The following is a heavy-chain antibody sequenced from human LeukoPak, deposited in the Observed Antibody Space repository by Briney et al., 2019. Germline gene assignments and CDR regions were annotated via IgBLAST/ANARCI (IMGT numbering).Heavy chain of an antibody. CDR1: GGSISSRSHD. Sequence: NSSETLSLTCTVSGGSISSRSHDWGWIRQPPGKGLERIGNIYNSGITYYNPSLKSRVTISVDTSKNQFTLKLSSVTAAETAVYYCARPGRDWCGGDCYSEYFDYWGQGTLVTVSS. D-gene: IGHD2-21*01. V-gene: IGHV4-39*01. J-gene: IGHJ4*02. CDR2: IYNSGIT. CDR3: ARPGRDWCGGDCYSEYFDY.